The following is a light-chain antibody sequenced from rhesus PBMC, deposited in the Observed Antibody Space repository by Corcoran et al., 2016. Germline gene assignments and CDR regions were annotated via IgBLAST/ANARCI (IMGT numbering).Light chain of an antibody. CDR1: QAINKY. CDR3: QQQNYYPWT. CDR2: DAS. V-gene: IGKV1-33*02. J-gene: IGKJ1*01. Sequence: DIQMTQSPSSLSASVGDTVTITCQASQAINKYLAWYQQKPGRAHKLLIYDASTLESGSPSRFSGRGAGTEFLLTISSLQPEDFATYYCQQQNYYPWTFGQGTKVEVK.